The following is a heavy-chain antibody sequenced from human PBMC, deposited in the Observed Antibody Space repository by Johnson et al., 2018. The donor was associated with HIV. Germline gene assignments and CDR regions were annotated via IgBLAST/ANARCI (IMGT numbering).Heavy chain of an antibody. V-gene: IGHV3-30*18. CDR2: ISYDGSNA. D-gene: IGHD6-13*01. CDR3: AKDREAWYISRWSPTDAFDI. Sequence: QVQLVESGGGVVQPGRSLRLSCAASGFTLSHYGMHWVRQAPGKGPEWVALISYDGSNAYYAESVKGRFTVSRDNSKNTLYLQMISLRAEDTAVYYCAKDREAWYISRWSPTDAFDIWGQGTMVTVSS. CDR1: GFTLSHYG. J-gene: IGHJ3*02.